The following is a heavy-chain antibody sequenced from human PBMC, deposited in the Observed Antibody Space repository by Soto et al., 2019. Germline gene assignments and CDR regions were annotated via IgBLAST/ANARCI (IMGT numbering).Heavy chain of an antibody. CDR1: GGTFSSYA. CDR2: IIPIFGTA. CDR3: ARHTEYNWNDDY. V-gene: IGHV1-69*13. J-gene: IGHJ4*02. D-gene: IGHD1-20*01. Sequence: ASVKVSCKASGGTFSSYAISWVRQAPGQGLEWMGGIIPIFGTANYAQKFQGRVTITADESTSTAYMELSSLRSEDTAVYYCARHTEYNWNDDYWGQGTLVTVSS.